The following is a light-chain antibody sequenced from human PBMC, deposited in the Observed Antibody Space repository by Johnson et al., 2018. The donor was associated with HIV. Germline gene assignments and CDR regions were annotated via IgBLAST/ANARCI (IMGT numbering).Light chain of an antibody. V-gene: IGLV1-51*02. CDR2: ENN. CDR3: GTWESRLSAV. Sequence: QPALTQPPSVSAAPGQKVTISCSGSSSNIGNNYVSWYQHLPGTAPKLLIYENNKRPSGIPDRFSGSKSGTSATLGITGLQTGYEADYYCGTWESRLSAVFGTGTKVTVL. J-gene: IGLJ1*01. CDR1: SSNIGNNY.